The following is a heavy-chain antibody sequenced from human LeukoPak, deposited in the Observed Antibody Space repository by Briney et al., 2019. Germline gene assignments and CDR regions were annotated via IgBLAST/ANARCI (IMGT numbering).Heavy chain of an antibody. CDR2: IKREIDGATT. CDR3: STYYFDNSVYLVY. CDR1: GFTFSNAQ. D-gene: IGHD3-22*01. V-gene: IGHV3-15*01. J-gene: IGHJ4*02. Sequence: PGGSLRLSCAASGFTFSNAQMSWVRQAPRTRLERIGRIKREIDGATTDYAAPVRGRFTISRDDSKNTPYLQMNSLTAEDTAVYYCSTYYFDNSVYLVYWGQGALVTVSS.